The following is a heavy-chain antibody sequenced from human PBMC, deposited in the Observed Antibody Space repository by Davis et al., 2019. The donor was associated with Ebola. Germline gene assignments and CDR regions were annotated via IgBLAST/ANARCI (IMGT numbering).Heavy chain of an antibody. CDR3: ARGREPLLGWFEP. Sequence: PGGSLRLSCTVSGGSVSSGSYYWSWIRQPPGKRLEWIGYIYYSGSTNYNPSLESRVTISADTSKNQFSLKLSSVTAADTAVYYCARGREPLLGWFEPWGQGTLVIVSS. J-gene: IGHJ5*02. V-gene: IGHV4-61*01. CDR2: IYYSGST. D-gene: IGHD1-26*01. CDR1: GGSVSSGSYY.